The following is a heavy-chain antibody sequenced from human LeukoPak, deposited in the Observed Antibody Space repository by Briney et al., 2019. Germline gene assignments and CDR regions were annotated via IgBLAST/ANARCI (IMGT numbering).Heavy chain of an antibody. CDR1: GGTFSSYA. V-gene: IGHV1-69*05. CDR3: ASFNSSSWYPPYYYMDV. Sequence: SVKVSCKASGGTFSSYAISWVRQAPGQGLEWMGGIIPIFGTANYAQKFQGRVTITTDESMSTAYMELSSLRSEDTAVYYCASFNSSSWYPPYYYMDVWGKGTTVTVSS. J-gene: IGHJ6*03. CDR2: IIPIFGTA. D-gene: IGHD6-13*01.